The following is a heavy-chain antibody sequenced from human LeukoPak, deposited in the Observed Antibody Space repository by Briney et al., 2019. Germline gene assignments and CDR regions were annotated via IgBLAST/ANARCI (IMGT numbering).Heavy chain of an antibody. D-gene: IGHD3-22*01. V-gene: IGHV3-23*01. CDR2: ISGSGGNT. CDR3: AKETSYYYDSSDYSDY. CDR1: GFTFSSYA. Sequence: GGSLRLSCAASGFTFSSYAMSWVRQAPGKGLEWVSVISGSGGNTHHADSVKGRFTISRDNSKNTLYLQMNSLRAEDTAVYYCAKETSYYYDSSDYSDYRGQGTLVTVSS. J-gene: IGHJ4*02.